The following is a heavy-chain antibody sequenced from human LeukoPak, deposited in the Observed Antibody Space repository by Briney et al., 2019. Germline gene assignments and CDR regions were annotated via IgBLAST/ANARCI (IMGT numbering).Heavy chain of an antibody. Sequence: GASVKLSCKASGYTFTGYYMHWVRQAPGQGLEWMGWINPNSGGTNYAQKFQGRVTMTRDTSISTAYMELSRLRSDDTAVYYCARGALKYSSDFDYWGQGTLVTVSS. V-gene: IGHV1-2*02. J-gene: IGHJ4*02. CDR1: GYTFTGYY. D-gene: IGHD6-25*01. CDR3: ARGALKYSSDFDY. CDR2: INPNSGGT.